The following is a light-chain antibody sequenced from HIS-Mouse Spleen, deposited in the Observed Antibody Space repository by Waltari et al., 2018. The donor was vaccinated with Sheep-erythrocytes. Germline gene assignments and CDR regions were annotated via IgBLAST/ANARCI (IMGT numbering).Light chain of an antibody. CDR2: QDS. Sequence: SYELTQPPSVSVSPGQTASITCSGDKLGDKYACWYQQKPGLSPVLVIYQDSKRPSGVPERFSGSNSGNTATLTISGTQAMDEADYYCQAWDSSTAWNVVFGGGTKLAVL. CDR1: KLGDKY. V-gene: IGLV3-1*01. J-gene: IGLJ2*01. CDR3: QAWDSSTAWNVV.